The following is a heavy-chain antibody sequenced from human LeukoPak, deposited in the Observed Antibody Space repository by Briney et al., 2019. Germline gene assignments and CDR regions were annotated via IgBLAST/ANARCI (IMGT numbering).Heavy chain of an antibody. CDR3: ARDLWWYYGSGSYGVY. CDR2: ISSSSSTI. V-gene: IGHV3-48*01. CDR1: GFTFSSYE. D-gene: IGHD3-10*01. J-gene: IGHJ4*02. Sequence: GGSLRLSCAASGFTFSSYEMNWVRQAPGKGLEWVSYISSSSSTIYYADSVKGRFTISRDNAKNSLYLQMNSLRAEDTAVYYCARDLWWYYGSGSYGVYWGQGTLVTVSS.